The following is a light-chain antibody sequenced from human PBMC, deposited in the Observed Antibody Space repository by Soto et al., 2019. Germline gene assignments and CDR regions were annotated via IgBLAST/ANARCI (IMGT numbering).Light chain of an antibody. CDR2: DVI. Sequence: QSALTQPASVSGSPGQSITISCTGTSSDGGGYNYVSWYQQHPGKAPKVMIYDVINRPSGVSNRFSGSKSGNTASLTISGLQAEDEAGYYCSSYTSSSTVFGTGTKLTVL. J-gene: IGLJ1*01. CDR1: SSDGGGYNY. CDR3: SSYTSSSTV. V-gene: IGLV2-14*03.